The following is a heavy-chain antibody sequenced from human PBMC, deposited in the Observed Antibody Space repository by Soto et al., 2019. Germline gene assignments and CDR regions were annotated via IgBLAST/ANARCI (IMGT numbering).Heavy chain of an antibody. Sequence: QPGGSLRLSCAASGFTFSSYAMSWVRQAPGKGLEWVSAISGSGGSTYYADSVKGRFTISRDNSKNTLYLQMNSLRAEDTAVYYCASWGNISSSSWYGRYYYYYYMDVWGKGTTVTVSS. V-gene: IGHV3-23*01. CDR3: ASWGNISSSSWYGRYYYYYYMDV. CDR2: ISGSGGST. D-gene: IGHD6-13*01. J-gene: IGHJ6*03. CDR1: GFTFSSYA.